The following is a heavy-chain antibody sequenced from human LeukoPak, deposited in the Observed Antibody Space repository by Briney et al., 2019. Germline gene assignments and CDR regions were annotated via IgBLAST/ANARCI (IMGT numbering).Heavy chain of an antibody. D-gene: IGHD6-13*01. CDR2: IRSKPYGGTT. CDR1: GLTFGEHA. CDR3: TRMYSESSSWALDY. J-gene: IGHJ4*02. V-gene: IGHV3-49*04. Sequence: PGWSLRRSSTTSGLTFGEHAMSLVREAPGKGMEWVGFIRSKPYGGTTEYAASVKGRFSISRDDSKSIAYLQMNSLKTEDTAVYYCTRMYSESSSWALDYWGQGTLVTVSS.